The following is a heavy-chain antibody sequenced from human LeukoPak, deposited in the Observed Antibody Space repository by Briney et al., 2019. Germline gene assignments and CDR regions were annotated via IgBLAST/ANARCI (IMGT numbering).Heavy chain of an antibody. CDR3: AFVPGIAAAGPREKDAFDI. CDR2: MSPNSGNT. D-gene: IGHD6-13*01. V-gene: IGHV1-8*01. J-gene: IGHJ3*02. Sequence: ASVKVSCKASGYTFTSYDINWVRQATGQGLEWMGWMSPNSGNTGYAQKFQGRVTMTRNTSISTAYMELSSLRSEDTAVYYCAFVPGIAAAGPREKDAFDIWGQGTMVTVSS. CDR1: GYTFTSYD.